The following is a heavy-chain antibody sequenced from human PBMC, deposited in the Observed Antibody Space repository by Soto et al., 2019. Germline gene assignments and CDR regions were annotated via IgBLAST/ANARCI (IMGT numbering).Heavy chain of an antibody. J-gene: IGHJ6*02. CDR3: AKDSTVTTSLYFYYYGFDV. V-gene: IGHV3-23*01. CDR2: VSGRGGST. D-gene: IGHD4-17*01. CDR1: GFTFNHYA. Sequence: VQLLESGGGLVQPGGSLRLACTASGFTFNHYAMSWVRQAPGKGLEWVSAVSGRGGSTKYADSVKGRFIISRDNSNSTLYLQMDSRRGEDTAVYYCAKDSTVTTSLYFYYYGFDVWGQGTTVTVSS.